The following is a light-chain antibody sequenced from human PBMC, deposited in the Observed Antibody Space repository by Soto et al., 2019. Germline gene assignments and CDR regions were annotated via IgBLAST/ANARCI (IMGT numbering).Light chain of an antibody. J-gene: IGKJ1*01. CDR1: QSVSSN. Sequence: EIVMTQSPATLSVSAGERATLSWRASQSVSSNLAWYQQKPGQAPRLLIYDASNRATGIPDRFSGSGYGTDFNLTINRLETEDFAVYYCQQYGDLPWTFGQGTKVDIK. CDR2: DAS. V-gene: IGKV3D-15*02. CDR3: QQYGDLPWT.